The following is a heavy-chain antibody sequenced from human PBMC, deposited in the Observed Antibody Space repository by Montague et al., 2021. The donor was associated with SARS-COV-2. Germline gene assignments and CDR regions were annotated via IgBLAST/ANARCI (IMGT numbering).Heavy chain of an antibody. CDR3: ARDGTAGDWFDP. V-gene: IGHV4-34*01. D-gene: IGHD1-26*01. CDR1: GGSFSGYY. CDR2: INHSGST. Sequence: SETLSLICAVYGGSFSGYYWSWIRQPPGKGLEWIGEINHSGSTNYNPSLKSRVTISVDTSKNQFSLKLRSVTAADTAVYFCARDGTAGDWFDPWGQGTLVTVSS. J-gene: IGHJ5*02.